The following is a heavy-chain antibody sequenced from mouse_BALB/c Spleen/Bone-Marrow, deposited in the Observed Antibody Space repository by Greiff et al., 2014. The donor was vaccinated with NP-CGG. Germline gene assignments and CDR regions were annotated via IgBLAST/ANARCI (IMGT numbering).Heavy chain of an antibody. D-gene: IGHD2-3*01. J-gene: IGHJ4*01. CDR1: GFAFSSYD. V-gene: IGHV5-12-1*01. CDR2: ISHGGGTT. Sequence: DVKLVESGGGLVKPGGSLKLSCAASGFAFSSYDMSWVRQTPEKRLEWVAYISHGGGTTYYSDTVKGRFTISRDNAKNTLYLQMSSLKSEDRAIYYCTRHGGYYPYYYAMDYWGQGTSVTVSS. CDR3: TRHGGYYPYYYAMDY.